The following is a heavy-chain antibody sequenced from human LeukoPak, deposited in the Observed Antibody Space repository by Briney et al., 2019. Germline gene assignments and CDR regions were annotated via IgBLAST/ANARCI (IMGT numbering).Heavy chain of an antibody. Sequence: GGSLTLSCAASGFTFSSYSMSWVRQPPAKGLELVSTIGGGGLSTYYADSVKGRFTISRDNSRNTLYVQMNSLRAEDTAVYYCAKTVAGTWVNFDYWGQGTLVTVSS. D-gene: IGHD6-19*01. CDR1: GFTFSSYS. V-gene: IGHV3-23*01. CDR2: IGGGGLST. J-gene: IGHJ4*02. CDR3: AKTVAGTWVNFDY.